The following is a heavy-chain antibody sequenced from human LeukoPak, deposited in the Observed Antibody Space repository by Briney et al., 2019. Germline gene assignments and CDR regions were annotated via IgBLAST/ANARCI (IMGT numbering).Heavy chain of an antibody. J-gene: IGHJ3*02. CDR3: ARGDILTGYSFYAFDI. Sequence: GASVKVSCKASGGTFSSYAISWVRQAPGQGLEWMGGIIPIFGTANYAQKFQGRVTITADKSTSTAYMELSSLRSEDTAVYYCARGDILTGYSFYAFDIWGQGTMVTVSS. CDR2: IIPIFGTA. CDR1: GGTFSSYA. V-gene: IGHV1-69*06. D-gene: IGHD3-9*01.